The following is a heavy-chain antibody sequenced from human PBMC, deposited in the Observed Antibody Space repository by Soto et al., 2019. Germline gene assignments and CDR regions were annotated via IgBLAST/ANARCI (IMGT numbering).Heavy chain of an antibody. J-gene: IGHJ4*02. CDR2: IYYLGST. V-gene: IGHV4-59*01. CDR1: GGSMNEYF. D-gene: IGHD3-10*01. CDR3: ARDGYDGSGSPYPAY. Sequence: SETLSLTCSVSGGSMNEYFWSWIRQSPGKGLEWIGYIYYLGSTDYNPSLKRRVTISVDTSKRQFSLRLTSVTAADTAVYYCARDGYDGSGSPYPAYWGPGTQVTVSS.